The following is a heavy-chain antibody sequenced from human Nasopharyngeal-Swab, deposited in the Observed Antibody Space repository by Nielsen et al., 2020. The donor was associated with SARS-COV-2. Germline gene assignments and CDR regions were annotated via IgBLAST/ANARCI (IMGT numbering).Heavy chain of an antibody. CDR1: GFTFSSYW. V-gene: IGHV3-7*01. J-gene: IGHJ4*02. Sequence: GESLKISCAASGFTFSSYWMSWVRQAPGKGLEWVANIKQDGREKYYVDSVKGRFTISRDNAKNSLYLQMNSLRAEDTAVYYCARAGYDILTGYDSPFDYWGQGTLVTVSS. CDR2: IKQDGREK. D-gene: IGHD3-9*01. CDR3: ARAGYDILTGYDSPFDY.